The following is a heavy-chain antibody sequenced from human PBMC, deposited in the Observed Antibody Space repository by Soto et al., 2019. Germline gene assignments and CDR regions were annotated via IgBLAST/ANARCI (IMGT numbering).Heavy chain of an antibody. V-gene: IGHV1-69*12. CDR1: GTTFSNFA. CDR3: VRGPDYEGYFDY. Sequence: QVRLVQSGAEVKKTGSSVKVSCEASGTTFSNFAIGWVRQAPGQGLEWMGGIILPFGTPNYAQKFQGRVTVSADESMTTAYMALRGLRSEDTAVYYCVRGPDYEGYFDYWGQGTLVTVSS. J-gene: IGHJ4*02. D-gene: IGHD3-22*01. CDR2: IILPFGTP.